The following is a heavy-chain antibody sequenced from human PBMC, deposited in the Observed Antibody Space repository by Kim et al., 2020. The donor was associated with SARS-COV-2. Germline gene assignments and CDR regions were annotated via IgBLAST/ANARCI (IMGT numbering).Heavy chain of an antibody. Sequence: GGSLRLSCAASGFSFSTYGIHWVRQAPGKGLEWVAVISYDGSNKFYADSVKGRFTISRDNSKNTLFLQMDSLRAEDTAVYYCVKGLGQWLAHWYLDLWGRGTLPTVSS. D-gene: IGHD6-19*01. CDR1: GFSFSTYG. V-gene: IGHV3-30*18. CDR2: ISYDGSNK. CDR3: VKGLGQWLAHWYLDL. J-gene: IGHJ2*01.